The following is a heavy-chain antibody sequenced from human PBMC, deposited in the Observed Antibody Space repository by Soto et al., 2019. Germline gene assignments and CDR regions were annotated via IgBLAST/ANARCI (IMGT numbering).Heavy chain of an antibody. CDR3: ARDIKQAYDFWSGYFSYYYGMDV. Sequence: EVQLVESGGGLVKPGGSLRLSCAASGFTFSSYSMNWVRQAPGKGLEWVSSISSSSSYIYYADSVKGRFTISRDNAKNSLYLQMNSLRAEDTAVYYCARDIKQAYDFWSGYFSYYYGMDVWGQGTTVTVSS. CDR1: GFTFSSYS. CDR2: ISSSSSYI. J-gene: IGHJ6*02. D-gene: IGHD3-3*01. V-gene: IGHV3-21*01.